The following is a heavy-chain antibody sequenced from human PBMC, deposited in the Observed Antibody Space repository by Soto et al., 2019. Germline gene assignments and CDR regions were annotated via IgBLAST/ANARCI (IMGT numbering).Heavy chain of an antibody. CDR1: GGSVSSGSYY. CDR3: ARDGGDSSGYYPFDY. J-gene: IGHJ4*02. CDR2: IYYSGST. Sequence: SETLSLTCTVSGGSVSSGSYYWSWIRQPPGKGLEWIGYIYYSGSTNSNPSLKSRVTISVDTSKNRFSLKLSSVTAADTAVYYCARDGGDSSGYYPFDYWGQGTLVTVS. D-gene: IGHD3-22*01. V-gene: IGHV4-61*01.